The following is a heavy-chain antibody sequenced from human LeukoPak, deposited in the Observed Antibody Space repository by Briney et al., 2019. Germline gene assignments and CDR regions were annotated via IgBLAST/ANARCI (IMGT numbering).Heavy chain of an antibody. CDR3: AREFLVDSSSFTGFRYYFDY. CDR2: IKQDGSEK. CDR1: GFTFINHA. J-gene: IGHJ4*02. D-gene: IGHD6-6*01. Sequence: GGSLRLSCAASGFTFINHAMHWVRQAPGKGLEWVANIKQDGSEKYYVDSVKGRFTISRDNPKNSLYLQMNSLRAEDTAVYYCAREFLVDSSSFTGFRYYFDYWGQGTLVTVSS. V-gene: IGHV3-7*01.